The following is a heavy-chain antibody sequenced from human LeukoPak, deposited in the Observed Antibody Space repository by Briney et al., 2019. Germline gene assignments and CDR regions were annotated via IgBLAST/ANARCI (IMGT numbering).Heavy chain of an antibody. CDR1: GYTFTGYY. V-gene: IGHV1-2*02. D-gene: IGHD2-15*01. CDR2: INPNSGGT. CDR3: ARVTPGYCSGGSCYGYYYMDV. Sequence: ASVKVSCKASGYTFTGYYMHWVRQAPGQGLEWMGWINPNSGGTNYAQKFQGRVTMTRDTSISTAYMELSRLRSDDTAVYYCARVTPGYCSGGSCYGYYYMDVWGKGTTVTVSS. J-gene: IGHJ6*03.